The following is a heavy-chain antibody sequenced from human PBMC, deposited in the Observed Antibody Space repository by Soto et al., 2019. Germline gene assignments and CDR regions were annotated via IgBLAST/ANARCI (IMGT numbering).Heavy chain of an antibody. J-gene: IGHJ4*02. V-gene: IGHV4-4*02. CDR1: GGCISSSNW. Sequence: SETLSLTCAVSGGCISSSNWWSWVRQPPGKGLEWIGDIYHSGSTNYNPSLKSRVTISVDKSKNQFSLKLSSVTAADTAVYYCARDPGRTVTLDYWGQGTLGTVSS. D-gene: IGHD4-17*01. CDR3: ARDPGRTVTLDY. CDR2: IYHSGST.